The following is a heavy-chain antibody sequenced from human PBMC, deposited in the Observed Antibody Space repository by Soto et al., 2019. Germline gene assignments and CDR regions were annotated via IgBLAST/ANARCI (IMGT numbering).Heavy chain of an antibody. J-gene: IGHJ4*02. D-gene: IGHD1-26*01. Sequence: GGSLRLSCAASGFTFSSYWMSWVRQAPGKGLEWVANIKQDGSEKYYVDSVKGRVTISRDNAKNSLYLQMNSLRAEDTAVYYCARQLELGAFDYWGQGTLVTVSS. V-gene: IGHV3-7*03. CDR1: GFTFSSYW. CDR3: ARQLELGAFDY. CDR2: IKQDGSEK.